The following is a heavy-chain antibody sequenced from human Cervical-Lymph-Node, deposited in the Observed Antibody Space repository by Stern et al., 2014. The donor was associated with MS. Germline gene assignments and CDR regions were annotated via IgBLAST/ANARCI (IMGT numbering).Heavy chain of an antibody. CDR1: GYTFTDYY. CDR3: ARRYCSGGSCSSRLVSSDS. D-gene: IGHD2-15*01. Sequence: VQLVESGAEVKKPGASVKVSCKASGYTFTDYYLHWVRQAPGQGLEWMGRINPNSGATTYAQKFQGRVTMTGDTSTSTAYMELTGLRFDDTAVYYCARRYCSGGSCSSRLVSSDSWGQGTLVTVSS. V-gene: IGHV1-2*06. CDR2: INPNSGAT. J-gene: IGHJ4*02.